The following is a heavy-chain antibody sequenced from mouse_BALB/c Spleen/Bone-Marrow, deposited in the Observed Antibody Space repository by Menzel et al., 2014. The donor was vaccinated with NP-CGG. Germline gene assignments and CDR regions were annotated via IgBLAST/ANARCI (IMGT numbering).Heavy chain of an antibody. CDR1: GYTFTDYA. CDR2: ISTYSGNT. D-gene: IGHD2-10*01. V-gene: IGHV1-67*01. J-gene: IGHJ4*01. CDR3: ARSYYGNYYAMVF. Sequence: VELMESRLELVRPGVSVKLSCKGSGYTFTDYAMHWVKQSHAKSLEWIGVISTYSGNTNYNQKFKGKATMTVDKSSSTAYMELARLTSEDSAIYYCARSYYGNYYAMVFWDDGATAAIYS.